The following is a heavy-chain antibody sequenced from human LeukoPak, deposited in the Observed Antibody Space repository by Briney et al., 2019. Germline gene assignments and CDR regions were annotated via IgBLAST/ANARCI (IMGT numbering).Heavy chain of an antibody. CDR1: GGSISSSGYY. J-gene: IGHJ4*02. CDR2: IFYSGST. V-gene: IGHV4-39*01. Sequence: SETLSLTCTVSGGSISSSGYYWGWIRQPPGKGLEWIGRIFYSGSTYYNPSLQSRVSISVGTSKNQISLKLSSVTATDTAVYYCARYRGAVAGNYFDYWGQGTLVTVSS. CDR3: ARYRGAVAGNYFDY. D-gene: IGHD6-19*01.